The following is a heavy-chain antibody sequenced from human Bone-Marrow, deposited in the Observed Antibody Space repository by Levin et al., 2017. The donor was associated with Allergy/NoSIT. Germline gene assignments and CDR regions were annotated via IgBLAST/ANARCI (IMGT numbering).Heavy chain of an antibody. CDR3: ARESYTDWARTGYFDL. J-gene: IGHJ2*01. CDR2: IVFVFGTT. D-gene: IGHD2-2*02. Sequence: ASVKVSCKASGGSINTSGISWVRQAPGQGLEWMGGIVFVFGTTNYAQSFQGRVTITADKSTSTVFMELSSLRSEDTAMYYCARESYTDWARTGYFDLWGRGSLVTVSS. CDR1: GGSINTSG. V-gene: IGHV1-69*06.